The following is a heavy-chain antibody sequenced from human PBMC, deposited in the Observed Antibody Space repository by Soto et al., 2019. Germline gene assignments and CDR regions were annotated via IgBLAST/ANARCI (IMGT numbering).Heavy chain of an antibody. D-gene: IGHD3-16*01. CDR3: AKVAGGLGYFDL. V-gene: IGHV3-23*01. CDR1: GFTFNNYA. CDR2: ISGSGGNT. Sequence: GGSLRLSCAGTGFTFNNYAMTWVRQAPGKGLEWVSAISGSGGNTYYADSVKGRFTISRNNSRNTLYLQMSGLRVEDTAIYYCAKVAGGLGYFDLWGRGTLVTVSS. J-gene: IGHJ2*01.